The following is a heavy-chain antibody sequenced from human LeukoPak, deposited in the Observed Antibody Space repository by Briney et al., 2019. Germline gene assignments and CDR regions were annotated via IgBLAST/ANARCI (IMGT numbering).Heavy chain of an antibody. D-gene: IGHD3-10*01. CDR2: IYYRGST. J-gene: IGHJ4*02. Sequence: SENLSLTWTVSDCSINNRSYYWGWVRPPPGKGLEWIGDIYYRGSTYYNPSLYSRLTISIDRSKSQFSLKLSSVTAADTAVYYCARCDFGSGSYSPRFDFWGQGTLVTVSS. V-gene: IGHV4-39*01. CDR1: DCSINNRSYY. CDR3: ARCDFGSGSYSPRFDF.